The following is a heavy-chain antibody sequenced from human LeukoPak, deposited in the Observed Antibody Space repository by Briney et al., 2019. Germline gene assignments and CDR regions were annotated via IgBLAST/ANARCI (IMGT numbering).Heavy chain of an antibody. D-gene: IGHD6-19*01. CDR3: ASQVKYSSGWYIDY. V-gene: IGHV4-59*01. CDR2: IYYSGST. CDR1: GGSISSYY. J-gene: IGHJ4*02. Sequence: SETLSLTCTVSGGSISSYYWSWLRQPPGKGLEWIGYIYYSGSTNYNPSLKSRVTISVDTSKNQFSLKLSSVTAADTAVYYCASQVKYSSGWYIDYWGQGTLVTVSS.